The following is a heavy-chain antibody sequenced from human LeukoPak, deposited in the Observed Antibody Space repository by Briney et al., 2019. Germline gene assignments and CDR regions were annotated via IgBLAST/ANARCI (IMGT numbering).Heavy chain of an antibody. D-gene: IGHD5-24*01. J-gene: IGHJ4*02. V-gene: IGHV3-23*01. CDR1: GFTFSSYA. Sequence: PGGSLRLSCAASGFTFSSYAMSWVRQAPGKGLEWVSAISVSGGSTYYADSVKGRFTISRDNSKNTLYLQMNSLRAEDTAVYYCAKDLTATIEGFDYWGQGTLVTVSS. CDR2: ISVSGGST. CDR3: AKDLTATIEGFDY.